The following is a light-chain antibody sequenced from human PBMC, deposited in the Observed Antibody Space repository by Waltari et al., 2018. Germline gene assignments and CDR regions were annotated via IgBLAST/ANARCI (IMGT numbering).Light chain of an antibody. CDR3: QQCYAIPLA. V-gene: IGKV1-39*01. CDR1: ERIGTY. Sequence: DIQMTQSPSSLSAPVGDRVTITCRASERIGTYLNWYQQKPGKAPNLLIYAVSNLPSAVPSRFSASGSERDFSLTISSLQPEDSATYYCQQCYAIPLAFGQGTKVEIK. J-gene: IGKJ1*01. CDR2: AVS.